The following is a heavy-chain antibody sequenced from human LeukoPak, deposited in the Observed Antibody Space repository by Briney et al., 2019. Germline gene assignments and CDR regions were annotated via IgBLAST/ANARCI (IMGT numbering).Heavy chain of an antibody. D-gene: IGHD2-2*02. Sequence: PSXTLSLTSTVSGYSISSGFQWGWLRQPPGEGVEGIGNMFHSGSPYYSPSLKTRLPISVHTSKNQFFLNLTSVTAADTAVYYCARVGCSSPTCYNRGDNWFDPWGQGTLVTVSS. CDR2: MFHSGSP. CDR3: ARVGCSSPTCYNRGDNWFDP. J-gene: IGHJ5*02. CDR1: GYSISSGFQ. V-gene: IGHV4-38-2*02.